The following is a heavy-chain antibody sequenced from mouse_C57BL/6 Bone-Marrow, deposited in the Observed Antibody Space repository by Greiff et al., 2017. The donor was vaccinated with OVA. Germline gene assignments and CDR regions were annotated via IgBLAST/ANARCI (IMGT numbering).Heavy chain of an antibody. CDR3: AKCGNQLTFDY. CDR1: GYSITSGYY. Sequence: EVKLMESGPGLVKPSQSLSLTCSVTGYSITSGYYWNWIRQFPGNKLEWMGYISYDGSNNYNPSLKNRISITRDTSKNQFFLKLNSVTTEDTATYYCAKCGNQLTFDYWGQGTTLTVSS. D-gene: IGHD2-1*01. V-gene: IGHV3-6*01. CDR2: ISYDGSN. J-gene: IGHJ2*01.